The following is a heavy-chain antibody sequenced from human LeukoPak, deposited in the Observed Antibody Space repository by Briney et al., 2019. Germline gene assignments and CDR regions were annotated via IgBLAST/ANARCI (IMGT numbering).Heavy chain of an antibody. CDR1: GYSFTSYW. D-gene: IGHD1-26*01. CDR2: IYPGDSDT. Sequence: NHGESLKISCKGSGYSFTSYWIGWVLQMPGKGLEWMVIIYPGDSDTRYSPPFQGQVTISADKSISTAYLQWSSLKASDTAMYYCARRRSSIIVGADFDYWGQGTLVTVSS. V-gene: IGHV5-51*01. CDR3: ARRRSSIIVGADFDY. J-gene: IGHJ4*02.